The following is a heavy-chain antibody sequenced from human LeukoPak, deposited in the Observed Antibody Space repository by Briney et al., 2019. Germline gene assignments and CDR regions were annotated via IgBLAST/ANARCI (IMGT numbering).Heavy chain of an antibody. CDR1: GFTFSSYS. D-gene: IGHD2-2*01. CDR3: ARASGIVCTSTSCYFDY. J-gene: IGHJ4*02. V-gene: IGHV3-48*02. Sequence: PGGSLRLSCAASGFTFSSYSMNWVRQAPGKGLEWVSYISSGSGTINYADSVKGRFTISRDNAKNSLYLQMNGLGDEDTAVYYCARASGIVCTSTSCYFDYWGQGTLVTVSS. CDR2: ISSGSGTI.